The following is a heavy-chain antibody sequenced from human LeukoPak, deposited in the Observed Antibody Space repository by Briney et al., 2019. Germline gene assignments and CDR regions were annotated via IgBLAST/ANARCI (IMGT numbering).Heavy chain of an antibody. CDR3: ASSEDCSGGSCYSDFDY. CDR2: IIPIFGTA. V-gene: IGHV1-69*13. CDR1: GGTFSSYA. Sequence: SVKVSCKASGGTFSSYAISWVRQAPGQGLEWMGGIIPIFGTANYAQKFQGRVTITADESTSTAYMELSSLRSEDTAVYYCASSEDCSGGSCYSDFDYWAREPWSPSPQ. D-gene: IGHD2-15*01. J-gene: IGHJ4*02.